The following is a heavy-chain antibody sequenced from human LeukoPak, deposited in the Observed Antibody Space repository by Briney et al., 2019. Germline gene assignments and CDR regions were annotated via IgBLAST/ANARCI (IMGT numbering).Heavy chain of an antibody. D-gene: IGHD3-10*01. CDR1: GGSISSYY. V-gene: IGHV4-59*01. CDR3: ARVPPYYYGSGSYNPAYYYYYYMDV. J-gene: IGHJ6*03. CDR2: IYYSGST. Sequence: PSETLSLTCTVSGGSISSYYWSWIRQPPGKGLEWIRYIYYSGSTNYNPSLKSRVTISVDPSKNQLSLKLSSVPAAGTAVYYCARVPPYYYGSGSYNPAYYYYYYMDVWGKGTTVTVSS.